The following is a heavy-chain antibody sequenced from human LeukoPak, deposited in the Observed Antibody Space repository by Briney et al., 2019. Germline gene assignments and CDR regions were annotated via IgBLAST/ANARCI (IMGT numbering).Heavy chain of an antibody. CDR3: ARGRGYYYYYMDV. Sequence: SETLSLTCAVYGGSFSGYYWNWIRQPPGKGLEWIGEINHSGSTNYNPSLKSRVTIPVDTSKNQFSLKLSSVTAADTAVYYCARGRGYYYYYMDVWGKGTTVTVSS. CDR1: GGSFSGYY. V-gene: IGHV4-34*01. CDR2: INHSGST. J-gene: IGHJ6*03.